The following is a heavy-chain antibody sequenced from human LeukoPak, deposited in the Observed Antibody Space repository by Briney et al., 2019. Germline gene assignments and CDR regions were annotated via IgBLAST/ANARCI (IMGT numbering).Heavy chain of an antibody. V-gene: IGHV4-39*01. CDR1: GGSIRSSSYY. Sequence: SETLSLTCSVSGGSIRSSSYYWVWIRQPPGKGLEWIGSIYYSGSTYYNPSLKSRVTISVDMSKNQFSLNLNSVTAADTAVYYCARHPYYYYYMDVWGKGTTVTVSS. J-gene: IGHJ6*03. CDR2: IYYSGST. CDR3: ARHPYYYYYMDV.